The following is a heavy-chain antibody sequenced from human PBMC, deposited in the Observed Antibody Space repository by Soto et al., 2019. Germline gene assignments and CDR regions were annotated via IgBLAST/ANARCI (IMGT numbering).Heavy chain of an antibody. J-gene: IGHJ4*02. CDR3: ASAEYYYDISGWCY. V-gene: IGHV3-21*01. Sequence: EVQLVESGGGLVKPGGSLRLSCAASGFTFSSYSMNWVRQAPGKGLEWVSSISSSGTYIYYADSVKGRFTISRDNAKNSLYLQMNSLRAEDTAVYYCASAEYYYDISGWCYWGQGTLVTVSS. CDR1: GFTFSSYS. D-gene: IGHD3-22*01. CDR2: ISSSGTYI.